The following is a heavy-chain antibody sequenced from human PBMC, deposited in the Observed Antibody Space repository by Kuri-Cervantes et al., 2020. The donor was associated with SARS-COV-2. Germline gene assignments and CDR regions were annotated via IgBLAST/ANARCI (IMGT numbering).Heavy chain of an antibody. J-gene: IGHJ4*02. Sequence: GESLKISCAASGFTFSSYAMHWVRQAPGKGLEWVAVISYDGSNKYYADSVKGRFTISRDNSKNTLCLQMNSLRAEDTAVYYCARDSVMPRTWGVISSWRGVDYWGQGTLVTFYS. CDR1: GFTFSSYA. CDR3: ARDSVMPRTWGVISSWRGVDY. CDR2: ISYDGSNK. D-gene: IGHD6-13*01. V-gene: IGHV3-30-3*01.